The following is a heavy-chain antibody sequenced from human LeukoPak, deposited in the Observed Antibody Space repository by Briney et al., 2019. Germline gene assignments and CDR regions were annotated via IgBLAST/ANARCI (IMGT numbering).Heavy chain of an antibody. J-gene: IGHJ4*02. Sequence: SETLSLTCTVSGGSISSYYWSWIRQPPGKGLEWIGYIYYGGSTNYNPSLKSRVTISVDTSKNQFSLKLSSVTAADTAVYYCARATHYYDSSGYSYWGQGTLVTVSS. CDR2: IYYGGST. V-gene: IGHV4-59*01. CDR3: ARATHYYDSSGYSY. D-gene: IGHD3-22*01. CDR1: GGSISSYY.